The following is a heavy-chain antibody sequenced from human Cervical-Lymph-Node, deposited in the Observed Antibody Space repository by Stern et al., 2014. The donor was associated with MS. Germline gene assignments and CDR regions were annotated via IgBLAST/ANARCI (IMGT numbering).Heavy chain of an antibody. CDR2: VYPGGSDA. V-gene: IGHV5-51*01. CDR3: ARLVAPGGDAFDI. Sequence: EVQLVQSGGEMKKPGESLQISCQGSGYRFTNYWIGWVRQMPGKGLEWMGIVYPGGSDARSSPAFRGQVTISAAKSTSNPYLSRTSLRPSDTAIYYCARLVAPGGDAFDIWGQGTLVIVSS. D-gene: IGHD3-16*02. J-gene: IGHJ3*02. CDR1: GYRFTNYW.